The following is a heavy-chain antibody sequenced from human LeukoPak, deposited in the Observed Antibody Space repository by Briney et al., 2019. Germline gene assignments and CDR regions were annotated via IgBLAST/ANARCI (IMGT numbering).Heavy chain of an antibody. J-gene: IGHJ4*02. D-gene: IGHD3-22*01. CDR1: GFTFSSYY. Sequence: PGGSLRLSCAASGFTFSSYYMHWVRQVPGKGLVWVSRINSDGSSTTYADSVKGRFTISRDNAKNTLYLQMNSLRAEDTAVYYCVRDRGRYDSSGYYYEGYFDYWGQGTLVTVSS. V-gene: IGHV3-74*03. CDR2: INSDGSST. CDR3: VRDRGRYDSSGYYYEGYFDY.